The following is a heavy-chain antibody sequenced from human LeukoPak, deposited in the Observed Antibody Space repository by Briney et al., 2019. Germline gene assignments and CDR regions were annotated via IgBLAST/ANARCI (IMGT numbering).Heavy chain of an antibody. D-gene: IGHD3-3*01. CDR1: GYTFSRYG. CDR3: ARVPYDFYGMDV. Sequence: ASVKVSCKTSGYTFSRYGFSWVRQAPGQGLEWMGWISAYNGNTNYAQKLQGRVTMTTDTSTSTAYMELRSLRSDDTAVYYCARVPYDFYGMDVWGQGTTVTVSS. CDR2: ISAYNGNT. J-gene: IGHJ6*02. V-gene: IGHV1-18*01.